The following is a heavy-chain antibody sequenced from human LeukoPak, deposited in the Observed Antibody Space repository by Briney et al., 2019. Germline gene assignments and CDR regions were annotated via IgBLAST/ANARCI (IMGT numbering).Heavy chain of an antibody. CDR2: IDPSDSYT. Sequence: GESLKISCKGSGYSFTSYWISWVRQMPGKGLEWMGRIDPSDSYTNYSPSFQGHVTISADKSISTAYLQWSSLKVSDTAMYYCARQGSAAGTDLDFTTYYYYYGMDVWGKGTTVTVSS. CDR1: GYSFTSYW. J-gene: IGHJ6*04. D-gene: IGHD6-13*01. CDR3: ARQGSAAGTDLDFTTYYYYYGMDV. V-gene: IGHV5-10-1*01.